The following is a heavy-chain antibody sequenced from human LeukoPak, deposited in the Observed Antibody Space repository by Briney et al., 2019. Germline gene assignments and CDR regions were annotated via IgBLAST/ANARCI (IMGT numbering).Heavy chain of an antibody. CDR2: ISGSGDST. CDR1: GFTFSNYA. CDR3: ASMTTVTTRSYYYYYYMDV. D-gene: IGHD4-17*01. J-gene: IGHJ6*03. V-gene: IGHV3-23*01. Sequence: PGGSLRLSCAASGFTFSNYAMRWVRQAPGKGLEWVSGISGSGDSTYYADSVKGRFTISRDNSKNTLYLQMNSLRAEDTAVYYCASMTTVTTRSYYYYYYMDVWGKGTTVTISS.